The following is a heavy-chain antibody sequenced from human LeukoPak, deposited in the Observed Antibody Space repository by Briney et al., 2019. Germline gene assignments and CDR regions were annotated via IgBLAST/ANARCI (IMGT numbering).Heavy chain of an antibody. CDR2: MNPNSGNT. Sequence: GASVKVSCKASGYTFTSYDINWVRQATGQGLEWMGWMNPNSGNTGYAQKFQGRVTMTRNTSISTAYMELSSLRSEDTAVYYCARVSRAGSSWYLGHYYYYGMDVWGQGTTVTVSS. D-gene: IGHD6-13*01. V-gene: IGHV1-8*01. CDR1: GYTFTSYD. J-gene: IGHJ6*02. CDR3: ARVSRAGSSWYLGHYYYYGMDV.